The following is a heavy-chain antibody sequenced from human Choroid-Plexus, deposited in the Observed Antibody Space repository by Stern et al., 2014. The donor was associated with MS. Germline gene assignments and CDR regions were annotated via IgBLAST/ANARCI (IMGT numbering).Heavy chain of an antibody. D-gene: IGHD2/OR15-2a*01. Sequence: VQLVESGGGVVQPGRPLRFPCVASGFTFGSCAMHWVRQAPGKGLEWVAGVSYDGSNKYYADSVKGRFTISRDNSQNTLYMQMSSLRPEDTAVYYCAKDRQYLTYFFGHWGQGSLVTVSS. J-gene: IGHJ5*02. V-gene: IGHV3-30*18. CDR2: VSYDGSNK. CDR3: AKDRQYLTYFFGH. CDR1: GFTFGSCA.